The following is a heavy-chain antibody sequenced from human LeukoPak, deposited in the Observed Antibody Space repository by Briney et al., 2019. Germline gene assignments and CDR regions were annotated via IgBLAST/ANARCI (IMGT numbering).Heavy chain of an antibody. CDR2: ISGGGDNR. D-gene: IGHD2-8*01. Sequence: PGGSPRLSCAASGFTFSSYAMTWVRQVPGKGLEWVSGISGGGDNRYYADSVKGRFTISRDNSENTLYLQMNSLRAEDTAVYYCAKSMVYASPEYLHHWGLGTLVTVSS. V-gene: IGHV3-23*01. CDR1: GFTFSSYA. J-gene: IGHJ1*01. CDR3: AKSMVYASPEYLHH.